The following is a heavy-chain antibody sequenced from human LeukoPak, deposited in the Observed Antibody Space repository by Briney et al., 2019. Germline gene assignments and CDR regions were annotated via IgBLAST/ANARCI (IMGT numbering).Heavy chain of an antibody. V-gene: IGHV3-48*04. J-gene: IGHJ3*01. CDR1: GFDFSIYS. D-gene: IGHD3-10*01. Sequence: PGGSLRLSCAASGFDFSIYSMNYIRQAPGKGLEWVSYIRTRSSLISYADSVRGRFTISRDDAKKSVFLQMHSLRVDDTAVYYCAREGSLGWGQGTMVTVSS. CDR3: AREGSLG. CDR2: IRTRSSLI.